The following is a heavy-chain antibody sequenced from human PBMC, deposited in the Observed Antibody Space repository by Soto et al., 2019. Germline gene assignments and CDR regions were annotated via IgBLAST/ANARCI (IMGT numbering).Heavy chain of an antibody. V-gene: IGHV1-69*13. D-gene: IGHD6-19*01. J-gene: IGHJ6*02. CDR2: IIPIFGTA. Sequence: ASVKVSCKASGGTFSSYAISWVRQAPGQGLEWMGGIIPIFGTANYAQKFQGRVTITADESTSTAYMELSSLRSEDTAVYYCARESRPAGYYYGMDVRGQGTTVTVSS. CDR3: ARESRPAGYYYGMDV. CDR1: GGTFSSYA.